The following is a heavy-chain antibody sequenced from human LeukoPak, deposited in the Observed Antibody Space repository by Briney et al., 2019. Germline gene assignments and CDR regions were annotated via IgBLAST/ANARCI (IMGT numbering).Heavy chain of an antibody. J-gene: IGHJ6*03. V-gene: IGHV1-46*01. CDR3: ARDSKPYSSWYIDYYMDV. Sequence: GASVKVSCKASGYTFTSYYMHWVRQAPGQGLEWMGIINPSGGSTSYAQKFQGRVTMTRDMSTSTVYMELSSLRSEDTAVYYCARDSKPYSSWYIDYYMDVWGKGTTVTVSS. CDR2: INPSGGST. D-gene: IGHD6-13*01. CDR1: GYTFTSYY.